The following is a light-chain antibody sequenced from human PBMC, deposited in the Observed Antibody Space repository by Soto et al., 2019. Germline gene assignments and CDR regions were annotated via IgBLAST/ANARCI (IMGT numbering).Light chain of an antibody. V-gene: IGKV3-11*01. CDR1: QSVSRY. J-gene: IGKJ4*01. CDR2: DAS. Sequence: EIVLTQSPATLALSPGERATLSCRASQSVSRYLAWYQQKPGQAPRLLIYDASNRATGIPARYGGSGSETDFSLTTSSQEPEDFAVYYCQQRSNWPLTFGGGTKVEIK. CDR3: QQRSNWPLT.